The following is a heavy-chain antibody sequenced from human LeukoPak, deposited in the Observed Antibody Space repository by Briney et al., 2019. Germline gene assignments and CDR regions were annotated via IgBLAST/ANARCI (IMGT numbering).Heavy chain of an antibody. CDR1: GFTFSSYS. CDR2: ISSSSSTI. J-gene: IGHJ1*01. CDR3: ARDLTDNYGTKRGFQH. Sequence: GGSLRLSCAASGFTFSSYSMNWVRQAPGKGLEWVSYISSSSSTIYYADSVKGRFTISRDNAKNSLYLQMNSLRAEDTAVYYCARDLTDNYGTKRGFQHWGQGTLVTVSS. D-gene: IGHD5-18*01. V-gene: IGHV3-48*01.